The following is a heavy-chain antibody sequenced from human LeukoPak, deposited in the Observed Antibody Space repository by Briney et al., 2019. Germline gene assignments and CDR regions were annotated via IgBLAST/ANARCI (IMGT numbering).Heavy chain of an antibody. CDR3: ARLVGITSSHFDY. Sequence: SQTLSLTCAISGDSVSSNSAAGNWISQSPSGGLEWLGRTYYRSNWYSDYAVSVKSRITINPDTSKNQFSLQLNSVTPEDTAVYYCARLVGITSSHFDYWGQGTLVTVSS. D-gene: IGHD6-6*01. CDR2: TYYRSNWYS. V-gene: IGHV6-1*01. J-gene: IGHJ4*02. CDR1: GDSVSSNSAA.